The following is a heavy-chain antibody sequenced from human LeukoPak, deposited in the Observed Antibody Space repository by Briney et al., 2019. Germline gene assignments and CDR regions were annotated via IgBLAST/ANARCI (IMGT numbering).Heavy chain of an antibody. V-gene: IGHV4-34*01. J-gene: IGHJ6*02. CDR3: ARVVVVVVAAAHYYYYGMDV. CDR1: GGSFSGYY. CDR2: INHSGST. Sequence: SETLSLTCAVYGGSFSGYYWSWIRQPPGKGLEWIGEINHSGSTNYNPSLKSRVTISVDTSKNPFSLKLRSVPAADTAVYYCARVVVVVVAAAHYYYYGMDVWGQGTTVTVSS. D-gene: IGHD2-15*01.